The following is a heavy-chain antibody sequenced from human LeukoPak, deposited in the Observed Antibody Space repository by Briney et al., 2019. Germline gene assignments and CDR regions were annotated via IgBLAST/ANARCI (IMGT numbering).Heavy chain of an antibody. CDR1: GGTFSSYA. J-gene: IGHJ6*03. CDR3: ARGSADLLYYYYMDV. Sequence: ASVKVSCKASGGTFSSYAISWVRQAPGRGLEWMGGIIPIFGTANYAQKFQGRVTITADKSTSTAYMELSSLRSEDTAVYYCARGSADLLYYYYMDVWGKGTTVTVSS. V-gene: IGHV1-69*06. CDR2: IIPIFGTA.